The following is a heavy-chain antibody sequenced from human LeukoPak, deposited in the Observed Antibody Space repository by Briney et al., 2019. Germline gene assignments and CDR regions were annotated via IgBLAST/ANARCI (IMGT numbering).Heavy chain of an antibody. D-gene: IGHD1-26*01. CDR2: ISYSGST. CDR3: ARMPPVGGSYVY. Sequence: PSQTLSLTCTVSGGSISSGGYYWSWIRQPPGKGLERIGYISYSGSTNYNPSLKSRLTISVDTSKNQFSLKLSSVTAADTAVYYCARMPPVGGSYVYWGQGTLVTVSS. CDR1: GGSISSGGYY. V-gene: IGHV4-61*08. J-gene: IGHJ4*02.